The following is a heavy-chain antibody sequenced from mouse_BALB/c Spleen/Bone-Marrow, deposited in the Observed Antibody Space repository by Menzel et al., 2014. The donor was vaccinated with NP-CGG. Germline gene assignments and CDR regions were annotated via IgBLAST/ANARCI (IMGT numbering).Heavy chain of an antibody. V-gene: IGHV1-37*01. J-gene: IGHJ3*01. CDR1: GYSFTGYF. CDR2: INPYNGDP. D-gene: IGHD2-4*01. CDR3: GRGNYDYDSWFGY. Sequence: EVHLVESGPELVKPGASVKISCKASGYSFTGYFVNWMKQSHGKSLEWIGRINPYNGDPFYNQKFKGKATLTVDKSSSTAHMELLSLTSEDSAVYYCGRGNYDYDSWFGYWGQGTLVTVSA.